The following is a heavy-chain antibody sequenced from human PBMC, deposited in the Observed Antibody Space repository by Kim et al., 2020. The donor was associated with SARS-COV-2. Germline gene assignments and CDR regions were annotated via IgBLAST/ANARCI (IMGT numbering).Heavy chain of an antibody. V-gene: IGHV4-39*01. CDR3: ARRDYSSTSCYWDH. J-gene: IGHJ4*02. Sequence: NPSLKGRVTMSVDTSKNQFSLKLSSVTAANTAVYYCARRDYSSTSCYWDHWGQGPLVTVSS. D-gene: IGHD2-2*01.